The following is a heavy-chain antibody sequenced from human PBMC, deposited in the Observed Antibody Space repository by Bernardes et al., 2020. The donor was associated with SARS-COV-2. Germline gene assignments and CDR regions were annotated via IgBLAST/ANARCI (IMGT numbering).Heavy chain of an antibody. CDR2: ISTGGSTK. J-gene: IGHJ4*02. CDR3: AREYTYGFDS. Sequence: GGSLRLSCTASGFTFSSSVMNWVRQAPGKGLEWVSYISTGGSTKYYADSVKGLFTISRDNAKNSLYLQMNSLRAEDTAVYYCAREYTYGFDSWGQGTLVTVSS. CDR1: GFTFSSSV. V-gene: IGHV3-48*03. D-gene: IGHD5-18*01.